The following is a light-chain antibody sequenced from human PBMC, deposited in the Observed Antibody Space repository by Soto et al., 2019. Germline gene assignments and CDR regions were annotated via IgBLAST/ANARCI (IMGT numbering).Light chain of an antibody. CDR2: EVS. V-gene: IGLV2-23*02. J-gene: IGLJ3*02. Sequence: QSVLTQPASVSGSPGQSITISCTGTSSDVGSYNIVSWYQQHPGKAPKLMIYEVSKRPSGVSNRFSGSKSGNTASLTISGLQAEDEADYFCCSYASGSTWVFGGGTKVTVL. CDR3: CSYASGSTWV. CDR1: SSDVGSYNI.